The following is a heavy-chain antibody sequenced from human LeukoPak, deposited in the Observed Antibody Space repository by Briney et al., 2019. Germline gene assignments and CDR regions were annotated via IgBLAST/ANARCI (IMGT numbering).Heavy chain of an antibody. CDR2: ISGSGGST. CDR1: GFTFSSYA. J-gene: IGHJ4*02. V-gene: IGHV3-23*01. CDR3: AKDGSGFHGYFDY. D-gene: IGHD3-22*01. Sequence: GGSLRPSCAASGFTFSSYAMSWVRRAPGRGLEWVSSISGSGGSTYYADSVKGRFTISRDNSKNTLYLQMNSLRADDTAVYYCAKDGSGFHGYFDYWGQGTLVTVSS.